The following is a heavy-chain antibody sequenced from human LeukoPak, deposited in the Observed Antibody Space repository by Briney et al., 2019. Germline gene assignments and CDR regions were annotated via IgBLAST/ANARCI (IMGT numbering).Heavy chain of an antibody. CDR3: ARLGYCSGGSCYSIGGLANY. CDR2: IYHSGST. D-gene: IGHD2-15*01. CDR1: GGSISSSNW. V-gene: IGHV4-4*02. J-gene: IGHJ4*02. Sequence: SETLSLTCAVSGGSISSSNWWSWVRQPPGKGLEWIGEIYHSGSTNYNPSLKSRVTISVDKSKNQFSLKLSSVTAADTAVYYCARLGYCSGGSCYSIGGLANYWGQGTLVTASS.